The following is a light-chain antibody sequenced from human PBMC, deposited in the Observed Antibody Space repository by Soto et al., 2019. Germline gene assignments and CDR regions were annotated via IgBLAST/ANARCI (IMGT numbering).Light chain of an antibody. CDR3: QQSFSTPRT. CDR2: VAS. CDR1: QSINIY. V-gene: IGKV1-39*01. J-gene: IGKJ4*01. Sequence: DIQMTQSPSSLSASVGDSVTITCRASQSINIYLSWYQQKPGKAPKLLINVASTLQGGVPSRLSGSGSGTEFTLAISSLQPEDSATYYCQQSFSTPRTFGGGTRVEIK.